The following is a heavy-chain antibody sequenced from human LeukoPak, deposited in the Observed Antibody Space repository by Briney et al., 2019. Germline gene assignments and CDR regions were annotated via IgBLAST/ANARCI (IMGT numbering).Heavy chain of an antibody. CDR1: GGSFSGYY. V-gene: IGHV4-34*01. Sequence: SETLSLTCAVYGGSFSGYYWSWIRQPPGKGQEWIGEINHSGSTNYNPSLKSRVTISVDTSKNQFSLKLSSVTAADTAVYYCARGLRVRGVIDYWGQGTLVTVSS. CDR3: ARGLRVRGVIDY. CDR2: INHSGST. J-gene: IGHJ4*02. D-gene: IGHD3-10*01.